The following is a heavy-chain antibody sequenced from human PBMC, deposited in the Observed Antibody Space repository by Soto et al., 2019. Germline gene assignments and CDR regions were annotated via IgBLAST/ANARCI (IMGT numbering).Heavy chain of an antibody. CDR3: ARPYCSRGSCYNWFDT. CDR2: IKQDGSQK. V-gene: IGHV3-7*03. CDR1: GFSFSSYW. D-gene: IGHD2-15*01. Sequence: PGGSLRLSCAASGFSFSSYWMSWVRQAPGKGLQWVANIKQDGSQKYYVDSVKGRFTIYRDNAKNSLYLQMNSLRAEDTAIYYCARPYCSRGSCYNWFDTWGQGTLVTVSS. J-gene: IGHJ5*02.